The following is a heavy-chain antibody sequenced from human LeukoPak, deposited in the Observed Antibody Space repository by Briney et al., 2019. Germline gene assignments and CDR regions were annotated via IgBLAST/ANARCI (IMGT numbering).Heavy chain of an antibody. CDR2: ISASGGST. V-gene: IGHV3-23*01. CDR1: GFTFSSSA. CDR3: AKFLAVIAARDSLYFQH. Sequence: GGSLRLSCAASGFTFSSSAMSWVRQVPGKGLEWVSGISASGGSTSYADSVRGRFTISRDNSKNTLYVQMNSLRDEDTAVYYCAKFLAVIAARDSLYFQHWGQGTLVTVSS. D-gene: IGHD6-6*01. J-gene: IGHJ1*01.